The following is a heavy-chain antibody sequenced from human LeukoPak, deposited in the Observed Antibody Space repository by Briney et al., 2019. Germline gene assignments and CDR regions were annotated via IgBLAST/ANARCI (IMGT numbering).Heavy chain of an antibody. CDR1: GFTFGSYG. CDR2: IRYDGSNK. D-gene: IGHD3-10*01. V-gene: IGHV3-30*02. J-gene: IGHJ6*02. CDR3: AIPPLSGTGSSRPLAGVDA. Sequence: GGSLRLSCAASGFTFGSYGMHWVRQAPGKGLEWVAFIRYDGSNKYYADSVKGRFTISRDNSKNTLYLQMNSLRAEDTAVYYCAIPPLSGTGSSRPLAGVDAWGQGTTVTVSS.